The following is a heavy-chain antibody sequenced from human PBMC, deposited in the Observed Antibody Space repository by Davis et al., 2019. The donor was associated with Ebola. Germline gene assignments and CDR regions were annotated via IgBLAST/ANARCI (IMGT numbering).Heavy chain of an antibody. V-gene: IGHV3-11*01. CDR1: GFTFSDYY. J-gene: IGHJ4*02. D-gene: IGHD3-22*01. CDR2: ISSSGSTI. CDR3: AREGRRRAITMIPGY. Sequence: GGSLRLSCAASGFTFSDYYMSWICQAPGKGLARVSYISSSGSTIYYADSVKGRFTISRDNAKNSLYLQMNSLRAEDTAVYYCAREGRRRAITMIPGYWGQGTLVTVSS.